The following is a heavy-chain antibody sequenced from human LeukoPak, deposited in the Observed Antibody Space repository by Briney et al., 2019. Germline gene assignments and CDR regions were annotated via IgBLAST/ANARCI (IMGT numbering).Heavy chain of an antibody. CDR2: IYYSGST. J-gene: IGHJ3*02. Sequence: SETLSLTCTVSGGSISSSSYYWGWIRQTPGKGLEWIGSIYYSGSTYYNPSLKSRVTISVDTSKNQFSLKLSSVTAADTAVYYCARTRGYSGLRGAFDIWGQGTMVTVSS. CDR1: GGSISSSSYY. CDR3: ARTRGYSGLRGAFDI. D-gene: IGHD5-12*01. V-gene: IGHV4-39*01.